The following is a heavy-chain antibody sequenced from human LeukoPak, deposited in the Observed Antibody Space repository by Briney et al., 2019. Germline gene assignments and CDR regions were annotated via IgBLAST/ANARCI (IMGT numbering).Heavy chain of an antibody. CDR1: GYTFNNYG. V-gene: IGHV1-18*01. D-gene: IGHD5-18*01. J-gene: IGHJ4*02. Sequence: ASVKVSCKASGYTFNNYGISWVRQAPGQGLEWMGWISTYHGDTNYAQKFQGRVTMTEDTSTDTAYMELSSLRSEDTAVYYCAPKVLRSGYSYGFGNYWGQGTLVTVSS. CDR3: APKVLRSGYSYGFGNY. CDR2: ISTYHGDT.